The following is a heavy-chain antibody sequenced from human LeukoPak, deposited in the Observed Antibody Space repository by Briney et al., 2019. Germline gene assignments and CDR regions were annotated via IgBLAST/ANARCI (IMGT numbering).Heavy chain of an antibody. CDR3: ASLQSGPNY. CDR1: GGSISSSSYY. CDR2: IYYSGST. J-gene: IGHJ4*02. D-gene: IGHD4-11*01. V-gene: IGHV4-39*01. Sequence: SETLSLTCTVSGGSISSSSYYWGWIRQPPGKGLEWIGSIYYSGSTYYNPSLKSRVTISVDTSKNQFSLKLSSVTAADTAVYYCASLQSGPNYWGQGTLVTVSS.